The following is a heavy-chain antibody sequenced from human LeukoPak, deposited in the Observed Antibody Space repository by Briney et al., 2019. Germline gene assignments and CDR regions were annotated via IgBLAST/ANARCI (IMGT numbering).Heavy chain of an antibody. CDR3: VKGRMVRGVHDAFDV. J-gene: IGHJ3*01. Sequence: GGSLRLSCSASGFTFSSYAMHWVRQAPGKGLEYVSVISSNGGSTYYADSVKGRFTISRDNSKNTLYLQMSSLRAEDTAVYYCVKGRMVRGVHDAFDVWGQGTMVTVSS. CDR2: ISSNGGST. CDR1: GFTFSSYA. V-gene: IGHV3-64D*06. D-gene: IGHD3-10*01.